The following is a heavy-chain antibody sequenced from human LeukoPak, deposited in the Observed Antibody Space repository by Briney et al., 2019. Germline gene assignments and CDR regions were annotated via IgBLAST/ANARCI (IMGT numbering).Heavy chain of an antibody. V-gene: IGHV4-34*01. Sequence: PSETLSLTCAVYGGSFSGYYWGWIRQPPGKGLEWIGEINHSGSTNYNPSLKSRVTISVDTSKNQFSLKLSSVTAADTAVYYCARGARRDGYNFDYWGQGTLVTVSS. D-gene: IGHD5-12*01. J-gene: IGHJ4*02. CDR1: GGSFSGYY. CDR2: INHSGST. CDR3: ARGARRDGYNFDY.